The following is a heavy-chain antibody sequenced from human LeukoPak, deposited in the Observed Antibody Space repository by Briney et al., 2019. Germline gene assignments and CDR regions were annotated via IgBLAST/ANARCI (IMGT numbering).Heavy chain of an antibody. Sequence: ASETLSLTCTVSGGSISSGDYYWSWIRQPPGKGLEWIGYIYYSGSTNYNPSLKSRVTISVDTSKNQFSLKLSSVTAADTAVYYCARAGGYSYGPIRLDYWGQGTLVTVSS. CDR3: ARAGGYSYGPIRLDY. CDR1: GGSISSGDYY. J-gene: IGHJ4*02. CDR2: IYYSGST. V-gene: IGHV4-61*08. D-gene: IGHD5-18*01.